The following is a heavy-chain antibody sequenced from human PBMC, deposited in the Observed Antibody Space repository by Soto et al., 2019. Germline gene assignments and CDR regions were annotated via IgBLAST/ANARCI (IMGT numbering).Heavy chain of an antibody. CDR1: GGSISSGGYY. D-gene: IGHD2-15*01. V-gene: IGHV4-31*03. J-gene: IGHJ1*01. Sequence: QVQLQESGPGLVKPSQTLSLTCTVSGGSISSGGYYWSWIRQHPGKGLEWIGYIYYSGSAYYNPSLKSRLTMSVDRSKNQFSLKLSSVTAADTAVYYCASSQYYSGGSCYLVRNWGQGTLVTVSS. CDR2: IYYSGSA. CDR3: ASSQYYSGGSCYLVRN.